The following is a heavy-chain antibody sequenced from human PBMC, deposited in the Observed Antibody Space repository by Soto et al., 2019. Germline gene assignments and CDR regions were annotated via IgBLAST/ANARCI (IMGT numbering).Heavy chain of an antibody. CDR2: ISGSGGST. CDR3: AKGPHDYGDYFDY. Sequence: GGSLRLSCAASGFTFSSYAMSWVRQAPGKGLEWVSAISGSGGSTYYADSVKGRFTISRDNSKNTLYLQMNSLRAEDTAVSDCAKGPHDYGDYFDYWGQGTLVTVSS. V-gene: IGHV3-23*01. CDR1: GFTFSSYA. D-gene: IGHD4-17*01. J-gene: IGHJ4*02.